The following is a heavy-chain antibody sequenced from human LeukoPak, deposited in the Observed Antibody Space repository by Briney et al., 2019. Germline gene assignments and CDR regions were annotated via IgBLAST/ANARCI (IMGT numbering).Heavy chain of an antibody. Sequence: GGSLRLSCAASGFTFSSYGMHWVRQAPGKGLEWVAVIWYDGSNKYCADSVKGRFTISRDNSKNTLYLQMNSLRAEDTAVYYCARADYYDSSGYFFDYWGQGTLVTVSS. J-gene: IGHJ4*02. CDR1: GFTFSSYG. V-gene: IGHV3-33*01. D-gene: IGHD3-22*01. CDR2: IWYDGSNK. CDR3: ARADYYDSSGYFFDY.